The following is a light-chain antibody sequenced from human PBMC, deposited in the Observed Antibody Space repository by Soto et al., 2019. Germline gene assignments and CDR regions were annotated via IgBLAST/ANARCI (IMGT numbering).Light chain of an antibody. CDR1: QTIGTF. CDR3: QQANSIPWM. J-gene: IGKJ1*01. Sequence: DIQMTQSPSSLSSSVGDRVNITCRTGQTIGTFLNWYQQKVGKAPKLLIFGASNLQSAVPSRFSGSGSGTEFTLTVSSLEAEDFATYYCQQANSIPWMFGQGTKVDIK. CDR2: GAS. V-gene: IGKV1-39*01.